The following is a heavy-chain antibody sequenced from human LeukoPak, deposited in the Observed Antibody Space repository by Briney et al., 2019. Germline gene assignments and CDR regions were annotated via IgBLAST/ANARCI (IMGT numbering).Heavy chain of an antibody. CDR2: ISSSGSNI. D-gene: IGHD2-21*02. CDR1: GFTFSDYY. J-gene: IGHJ3*02. CDR3: ARDGDPLAYCGGDCYSGAFDI. V-gene: IGHV3-11*01. Sequence: GGSLRLSCAASGFTFSDYYMSWVRQAPGEGLEWVSYISSSGSNIYYADSVKGRFTISRDNAKNSLYLQMNSLRAEDTAVYYCARDGDPLAYCGGDCYSGAFDIWGQGTMVTVSS.